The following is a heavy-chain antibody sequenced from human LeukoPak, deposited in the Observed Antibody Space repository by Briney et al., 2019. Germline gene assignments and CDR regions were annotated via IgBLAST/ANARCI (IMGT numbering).Heavy chain of an antibody. Sequence: NPSETLSLTCAVYGGSFSGYYWSWIRQPPGKGLEWIGEINHSGSTNYNPSLKSRVTISVDTSKNQFSLKLSSVTAADTAVYYCARERMTTVGNWFDPWGQGTLVTVSS. CDR3: ARERMTTVGNWFDP. J-gene: IGHJ5*02. CDR1: GGSFSGYY. D-gene: IGHD4-23*01. V-gene: IGHV4-34*01. CDR2: INHSGST.